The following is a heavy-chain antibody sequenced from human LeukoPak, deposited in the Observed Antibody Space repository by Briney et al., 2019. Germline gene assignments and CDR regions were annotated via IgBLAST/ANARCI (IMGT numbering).Heavy chain of an antibody. J-gene: IGHJ6*03. Sequence: PGGSLRLSCAASGFTFSSYWMSWVRQAPGKGLEWVANIKQDGSEKYYVDSVKGRFTISRDNAKNSLYLQMNSLRAADTAVYYCARSRNWIRLALLMDVWGKGTTVTVSS. CDR1: GFTFSSYW. D-gene: IGHD1-1*01. CDR2: IKQDGSEK. CDR3: ARSRNWIRLALLMDV. V-gene: IGHV3-7*01.